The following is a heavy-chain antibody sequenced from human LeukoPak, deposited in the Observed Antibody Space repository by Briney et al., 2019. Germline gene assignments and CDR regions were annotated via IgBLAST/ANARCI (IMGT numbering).Heavy chain of an antibody. D-gene: IGHD1-7*01. Sequence: SETLSLTCTVSGGSISSYYWSWIRQPAGKGLEWIGRIYTSGSTNYNPSLKSRVTMSVDSSKNQFSLILISVTAADTAVYYCARDLDWNYADYWGQGTLVTVSS. CDR2: IYTSGST. V-gene: IGHV4-4*07. CDR1: GGSISSYY. CDR3: ARDLDWNYADY. J-gene: IGHJ4*02.